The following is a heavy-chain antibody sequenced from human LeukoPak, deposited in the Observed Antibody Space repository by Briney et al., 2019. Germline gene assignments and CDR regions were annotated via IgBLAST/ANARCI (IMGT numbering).Heavy chain of an antibody. Sequence: GGSLRLSCAASGFTFSSYEMNWVRQAPGKGLEWVSYISSSGSTIYYADSGKGRFTISRDNAKNSLYLQMNSLRAEDTAVYYCARAIYDILTGYYDYWGQGTLVTVSS. J-gene: IGHJ4*02. D-gene: IGHD3-9*01. CDR3: ARAIYDILTGYYDY. CDR2: ISSSGSTI. V-gene: IGHV3-48*03. CDR1: GFTFSSYE.